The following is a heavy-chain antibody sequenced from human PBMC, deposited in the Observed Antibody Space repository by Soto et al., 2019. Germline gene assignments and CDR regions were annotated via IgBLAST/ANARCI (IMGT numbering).Heavy chain of an antibody. CDR2: IYWDDDE. CDR3: AHSVGGLFDY. V-gene: IGHV2-5*02. CDR1: GFSLSASGVG. Sequence: QITLKESGPTLVKPTQTLTLTCTFSGFSLSASGVGVGWIRQPPGKALEWLALIYWDDDERYSPSLKSRLTITKDTSKNEVVLTMTTMDPVDTATYYCAHSVGGLFDYWGQGNLVTVSS. J-gene: IGHJ4*02. D-gene: IGHD3-3*01.